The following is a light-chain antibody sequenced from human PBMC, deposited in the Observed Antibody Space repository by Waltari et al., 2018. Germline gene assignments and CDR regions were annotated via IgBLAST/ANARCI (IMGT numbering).Light chain of an antibody. CDR3: QAWDITSFV. CDR1: NLGDKY. J-gene: IGLJ1*01. CDR2: EDM. V-gene: IGLV3-1*01. Sequence: SYELTQPHSVSVSPGQTVSITCSGDNLGDKYACWYQLKPGQSPLLVMYEDMKRPSGIPERFSGSNSGNTATLTITGTQPMDEADYYCQAWDITSFVFGGGTKVTVL.